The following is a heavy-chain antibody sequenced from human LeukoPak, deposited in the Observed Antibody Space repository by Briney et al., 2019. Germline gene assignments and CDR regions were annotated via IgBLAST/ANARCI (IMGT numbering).Heavy chain of an antibody. D-gene: IGHD2-15*01. V-gene: IGHV1-69*05. CDR2: IIPIFGTA. Sequence: SVKVSCKASGGTFSSYAISWVRQAPGQGLEWMGRIIPIFGTANYAQKFQGRVTITTDESTSTAYMELSSLRSEDTAVYYCARDRGYCSGGSCYLADYRGQGTLVTVSS. J-gene: IGHJ4*02. CDR3: ARDRGYCSGGSCYLADY. CDR1: GGTFSSYA.